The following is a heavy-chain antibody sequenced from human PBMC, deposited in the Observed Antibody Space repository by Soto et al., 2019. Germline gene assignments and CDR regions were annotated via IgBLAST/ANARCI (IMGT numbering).Heavy chain of an antibody. Sequence: QLQLQESGPGLVKPSETLSLTCTVSGGSISSSSYYWGWIRQPPGKGLEWIGSIYYSGSTYYNPSLKSRVTNSVDTSKNQFSLKLSSVTTADTAVYYCARQPYYYGSGSYYKPSYYFDYWGQGTLVTVSS. CDR1: GGSISSSSYY. V-gene: IGHV4-39*01. D-gene: IGHD3-10*01. CDR3: ARQPYYYGSGSYYKPSYYFDY. J-gene: IGHJ4*02. CDR2: IYYSGST.